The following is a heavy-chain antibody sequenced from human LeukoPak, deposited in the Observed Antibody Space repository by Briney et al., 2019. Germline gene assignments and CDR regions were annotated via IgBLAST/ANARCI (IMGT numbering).Heavy chain of an antibody. D-gene: IGHD2-15*01. CDR3: TTRGLNCSGGSCYP. Sequence: GGSLRLSCAASGFTFSNAWMSWVRQAPGKGLEWVGRIKSKTDGGTTDYAAPVKGRFTISRDDSKNTLYLQMNSLKTEDTAVYYCTTRGLNCSGGSCYPWGQGTPVTVSS. V-gene: IGHV3-15*01. CDR1: GFTFSNAW. CDR2: IKSKTDGGTT. J-gene: IGHJ5*02.